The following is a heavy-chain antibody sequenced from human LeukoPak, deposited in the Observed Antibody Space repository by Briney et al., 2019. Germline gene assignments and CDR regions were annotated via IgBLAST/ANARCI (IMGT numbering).Heavy chain of an antibody. D-gene: IGHD6-19*01. V-gene: IGHV3-23*01. Sequence: GGSLRLSCAASGFTFSSYAMSWVRQAPGKGLEWVSAISGSGGSTYYADSVKGRFTISRDNSKNTLYLQMNSLRAEDTAVYYCARDFSSGWFRRFDYWGQGTLVTVSS. J-gene: IGHJ4*02. CDR2: ISGSGGST. CDR1: GFTFSSYA. CDR3: ARDFSSGWFRRFDY.